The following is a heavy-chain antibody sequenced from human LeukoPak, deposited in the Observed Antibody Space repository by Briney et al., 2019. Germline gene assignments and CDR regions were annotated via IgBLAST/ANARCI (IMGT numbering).Heavy chain of an antibody. D-gene: IGHD2-8*02. V-gene: IGHV3-33*01. Sequence: GGSLTLSCAASGFTFSSYGMHWVRQAPGKGLEWVAVILYDGSIKYYADSVKGRLTFSRDISKSTMYLQMNSLRGEHTAVYYCERIACTGGNCKPYYYYGLDVWGQGTTVTVSS. CDR3: ERIACTGGNCKPYYYYGLDV. CDR1: GFTFSSYG. CDR2: ILYDGSIK. J-gene: IGHJ6*02.